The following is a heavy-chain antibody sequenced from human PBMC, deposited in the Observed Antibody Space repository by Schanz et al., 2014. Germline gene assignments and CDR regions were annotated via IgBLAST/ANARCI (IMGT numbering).Heavy chain of an antibody. D-gene: IGHD5-18*01. V-gene: IGHV4-31*03. CDR2: ISYSGST. J-gene: IGHJ4*01. CDR1: GGSINSAGHY. CDR3: ARARGYNYGLFDY. Sequence: QVQLQESGPGLVKPSQTLSLTCTVSGGSINSAGHYWSWIRQPPGKGLEWIGYISYSGSTSFNPSLKSRLTMSVDTSKNQFSLRLTSVSAADTAVYYCARARGYNYGLFDYWGLGTLVTVSS.